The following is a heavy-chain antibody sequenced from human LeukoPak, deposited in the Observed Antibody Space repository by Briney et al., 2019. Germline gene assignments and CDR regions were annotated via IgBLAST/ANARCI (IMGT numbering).Heavy chain of an antibody. D-gene: IGHD4/OR15-4a*01. V-gene: IGHV3-53*01. CDR1: GFTVSSNS. CDR3: ARRAGAYSHPYDY. J-gene: IGHJ4*02. CDR2: IYSDNT. Sequence: GGSLRLSCTVSGFTVSSNSMSWVRQAPGKGLEWVSFIYSDNTHYSDSVKGRFTISRDNAKNTLYLQMNGLRAEDTAVYYCARRAGAYSHPYDYWGQGTLVTVSS.